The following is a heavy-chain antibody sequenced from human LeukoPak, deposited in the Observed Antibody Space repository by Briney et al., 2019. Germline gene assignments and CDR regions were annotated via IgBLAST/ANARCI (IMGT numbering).Heavy chain of an antibody. D-gene: IGHD3-10*01. V-gene: IGHV1-18*01. J-gene: IGHJ5*02. CDR1: GYTFTSYG. Sequence: GASVKVSCKASGYTFTSYGISWVRQAPGQGLEWMGWISAYNGNTNYAQKLQGRVAMTTDTSTSTAYMELRSLRSDDTAVYYCARERNYYGSGSYHSGNWFDPWGQGTLVTVSS. CDR2: ISAYNGNT. CDR3: ARERNYYGSGSYHSGNWFDP.